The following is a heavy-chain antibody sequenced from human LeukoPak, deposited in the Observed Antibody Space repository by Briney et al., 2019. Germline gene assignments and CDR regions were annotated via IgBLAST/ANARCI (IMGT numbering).Heavy chain of an antibody. V-gene: IGHV1-69*13. J-gene: IGHJ6*02. Sequence: ASVKVSCKASGGTFISYAISWVRQAPGQGLEWMGGIIPIFGTANYAQKFQGRVTITADESTSTAYMELSSLRSEDTAVYYCARGGDSYYYGMDVWGQGTTVTVSS. CDR3: ARGGDSYYYGMDV. CDR2: IIPIFGTA. CDR1: GGTFISYA. D-gene: IGHD4-17*01.